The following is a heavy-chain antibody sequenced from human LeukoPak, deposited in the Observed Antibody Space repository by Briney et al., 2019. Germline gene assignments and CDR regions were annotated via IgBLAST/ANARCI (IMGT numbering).Heavy chain of an antibody. V-gene: IGHV3-7*01. Sequence: PGGSLRLSCAASGFTFSSYWMSWVRQAPGKGLEWVANIKQDGGEKYYVDSVKGRFTISRDNAKNSLYLQMNSLRAEDTAVYYCASMTTVTSFDYWGQGTLVTVSS. CDR2: IKQDGGEK. J-gene: IGHJ4*02. D-gene: IGHD4-17*01. CDR3: ASMTTVTSFDY. CDR1: GFTFSSYW.